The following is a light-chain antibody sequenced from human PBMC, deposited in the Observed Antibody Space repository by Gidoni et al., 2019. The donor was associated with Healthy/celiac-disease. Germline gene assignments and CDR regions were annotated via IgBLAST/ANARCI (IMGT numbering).Light chain of an antibody. CDR1: QSVSSN. V-gene: IGKV3-11*01. Sequence: ELLLTQSPATLSLSPGERATLSFRASQSVSSNLAWYQQKPGEAPRHLIHDASNRATGIPARFSGSGSGTDFTLTISSLEHEDFAVYYCQQRSNWPPITFGQGTRLEIK. CDR2: DAS. CDR3: QQRSNWPPIT. J-gene: IGKJ5*01.